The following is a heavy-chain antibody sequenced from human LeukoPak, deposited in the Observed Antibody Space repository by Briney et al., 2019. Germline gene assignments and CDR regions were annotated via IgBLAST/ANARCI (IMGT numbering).Heavy chain of an antibody. CDR3: ARVKKVSSTQLRSDYYGMDV. D-gene: IGHD6-13*01. V-gene: IGHV3-33*01. CDR2: IWYDGSNK. Sequence: PGGSLRLSCAASGFTFSSYGMHWVRQAPGKGLERVAVIWYDGSNKYYADSVKGRFTISRGNSKNTLYLQMNSLRAEDTAVYYCARVKKVSSTQLRSDYYGMDVWGQGTTVTVSS. J-gene: IGHJ6*02. CDR1: GFTFSSYG.